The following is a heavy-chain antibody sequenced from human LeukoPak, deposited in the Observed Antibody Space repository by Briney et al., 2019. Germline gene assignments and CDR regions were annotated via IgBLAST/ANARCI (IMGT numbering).Heavy chain of an antibody. CDR2: MNPNSGNT. CDR1: GYTFTSYD. Sequence: ASVKVSCKASGYTFTSYDINWVRRATGQGLEWMGWMNPNSGNTGYAQKFQGRVTMTRNTSISTAYMELSSLRSEDTAVYYCASAPTTVTTGAFDIWGQGTMVTVSS. J-gene: IGHJ3*02. CDR3: ASAPTTVTTGAFDI. V-gene: IGHV1-8*01. D-gene: IGHD4-11*01.